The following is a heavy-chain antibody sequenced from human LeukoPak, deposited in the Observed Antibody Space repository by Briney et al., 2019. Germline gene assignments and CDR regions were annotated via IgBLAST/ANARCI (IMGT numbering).Heavy chain of an antibody. Sequence: GGSLRFSCAASGFTFSSYAMSWVRQAPGKGLEWVSGISSSGGSTYYADSVKGRFTISRDNSRNTLYLQMNSLGAEDTAVYYCARHLLWFGELSGGFDYWGQGTLVTVSS. V-gene: IGHV3-23*01. CDR2: ISSSGGST. CDR1: GFTFSSYA. J-gene: IGHJ4*02. CDR3: ARHLLWFGELSGGFDY. D-gene: IGHD3-10*01.